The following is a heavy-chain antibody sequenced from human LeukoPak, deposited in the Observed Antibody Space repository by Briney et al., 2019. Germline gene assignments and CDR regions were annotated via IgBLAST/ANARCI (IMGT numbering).Heavy chain of an antibody. V-gene: IGHV4-59*01. Sequence: SETLSLTCNVSGGSISSYHWSWIRQPPGKGLEYIGYIYNSGSTNYKPSLKRRVTISRDTSKNQLSLKLSSVTTADTAVYYCARRGAARPGGSYSMDVWGQGTTVTVSS. D-gene: IGHD6-6*01. J-gene: IGHJ6*02. CDR2: IYNSGST. CDR1: GGSISSYH. CDR3: ARRGAARPGGSYSMDV.